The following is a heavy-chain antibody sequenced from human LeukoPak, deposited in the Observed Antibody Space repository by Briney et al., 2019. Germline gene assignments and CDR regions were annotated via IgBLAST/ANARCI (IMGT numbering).Heavy chain of an antibody. D-gene: IGHD6-13*01. CDR1: GFTFSSYS. V-gene: IGHV3-21*04. CDR3: AKGIAAAGISGVDY. J-gene: IGHJ4*02. Sequence: PGGSLRLSCAASGFTFSSYSMNWVRQAPGKGLEWVSSISSSSSYIYYADSVKGRFTISRDNAKNSLYLQMNSLRAEDMALYYCAKGIAAAGISGVDYWGQGTLVTVSS. CDR2: ISSSSSYI.